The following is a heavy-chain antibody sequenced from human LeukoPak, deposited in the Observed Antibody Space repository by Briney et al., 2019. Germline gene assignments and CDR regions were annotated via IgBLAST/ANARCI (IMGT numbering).Heavy chain of an antibody. J-gene: IGHJ2*01. Sequence: SETLSLTCTVSGGSISSYYWSWIRQPPGKGLEWIGYMYYSGSTNYNPPLKSRVTISVDTSRNQFSLKLTSVTAADTAVYYCATDNSGWWYFDLWGRGTLVTVSS. D-gene: IGHD6-19*01. CDR1: GGSISSYY. CDR2: MYYSGST. V-gene: IGHV4-59*01. CDR3: ATDNSGWWYFDL.